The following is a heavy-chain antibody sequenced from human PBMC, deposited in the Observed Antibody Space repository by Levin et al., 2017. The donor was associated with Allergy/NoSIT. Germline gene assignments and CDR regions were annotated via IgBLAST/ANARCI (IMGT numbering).Heavy chain of an antibody. CDR2: ISGSGGST. Sequence: GESLKISCAASGFTFSSYAMSWVRQAPGKGLEWVSAISGSGGSTYYADSVKGRFTISRDNSKNTLYLQMNSLRAEDTAVYYCAKSGQWLGSSIYYFDYWGQGTLVTVSS. D-gene: IGHD6-19*01. CDR3: AKSGQWLGSSIYYFDY. J-gene: IGHJ4*02. V-gene: IGHV3-23*01. CDR1: GFTFSSYA.